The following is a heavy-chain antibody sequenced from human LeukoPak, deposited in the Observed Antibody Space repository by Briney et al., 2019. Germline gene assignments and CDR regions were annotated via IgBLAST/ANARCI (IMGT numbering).Heavy chain of an antibody. D-gene: IGHD6-25*01. CDR1: GYTFTSYY. V-gene: IGHV1-46*01. Sequence: ASVKVSCKASGYTFTSYYMHWVRQAPGQGLEWMGIINPSGGSTSYAQKFQGRVTMTRDMSTSTVYMELRSLRSEDTAVYYCARGRGLIAPDYWGQGTLVTVSS. CDR3: ARGRGLIAPDY. J-gene: IGHJ4*02. CDR2: INPSGGST.